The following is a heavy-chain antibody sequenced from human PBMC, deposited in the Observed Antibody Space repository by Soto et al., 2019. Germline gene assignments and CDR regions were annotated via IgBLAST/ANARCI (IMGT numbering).Heavy chain of an antibody. V-gene: IGHV1-2*02. J-gene: IGHJ4*02. CDR3: ARSVSTIAARPDY. CDR2: INSNSGGT. Sequence: GASVKVSCKASGYTFTGYYMDWVRQAPGQGLEWMGWINSNSGGTNYAQKFQGRVTMTRGTSISTAYMELSRLRSDDTAVYYCARSVSTIAARPDYWGQGTLVTVS. D-gene: IGHD6-6*01. CDR1: GYTFTGYY.